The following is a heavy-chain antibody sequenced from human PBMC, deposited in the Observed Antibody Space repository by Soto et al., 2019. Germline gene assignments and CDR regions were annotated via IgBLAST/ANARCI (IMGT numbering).Heavy chain of an antibody. Sequence: QVPLVQSGAEVKKPGASVKVSCKASGYTFTSYDINWVRQATGQGLEWMGWMNPNSGNTGYAQKFQGRVTMTRNTSISTAYMELSSLRSEDTAVYYCARALGAARPTQYYYYYGMDVWGQGTTVTVSS. D-gene: IGHD6-6*01. J-gene: IGHJ6*02. CDR2: MNPNSGNT. CDR3: ARALGAARPTQYYYYYGMDV. CDR1: GYTFTSYD. V-gene: IGHV1-8*01.